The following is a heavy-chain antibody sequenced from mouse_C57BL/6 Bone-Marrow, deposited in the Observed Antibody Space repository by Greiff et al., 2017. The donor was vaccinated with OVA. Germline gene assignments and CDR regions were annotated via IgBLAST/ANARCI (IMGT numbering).Heavy chain of an antibody. J-gene: IGHJ2*01. D-gene: IGHD2-1*01. CDR1: GYTFTSYW. CDR2: IHPNSGST. Sequence: QVQLKQPGAELVKPGASVKLSCKASGYTFTSYWMHWVKQRPGQGLEWIGMIHPNSGSTNYNEKFKSKATLTVDKSSSTAYMQLSSLTSEDSAVYYCSSLYWSVDYCGQGTTLTVSS. V-gene: IGHV1-64*01. CDR3: SSLYWSVDY.